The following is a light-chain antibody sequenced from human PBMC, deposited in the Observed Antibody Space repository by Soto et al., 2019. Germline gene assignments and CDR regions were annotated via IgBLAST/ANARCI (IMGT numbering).Light chain of an antibody. V-gene: IGLV1-44*01. CDR2: RSY. Sequence: QSALTQPPSASGTPGQSVTISCSGGSSNTGTNSVSWYQHFPGTAPKLLIFRSYQRPSGVPDRFSGSKSGTSASLAIRGLQSEDEADYYCAAWDDSLSGPVFGTGTKATVL. CDR1: SSNTGTNS. CDR3: AAWDDSLSGPV. J-gene: IGLJ1*01.